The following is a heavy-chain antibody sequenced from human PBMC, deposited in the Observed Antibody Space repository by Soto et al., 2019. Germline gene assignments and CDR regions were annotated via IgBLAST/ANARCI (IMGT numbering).Heavy chain of an antibody. CDR1: GGSISSGGYS. CDR2: IYHSGST. J-gene: IGHJ4*02. CDR3: ARGAPFH. V-gene: IGHV4-30-2*01. Sequence: PSETLSLTCAVSGGSISSGGYSWSWIRRPPGKGLEWIGYIYHSGSTYYNPSLKSRVTISVDRSKNQSSLQLSSVTAADTAVHSCARGAPFHWGQGTLLTVSS.